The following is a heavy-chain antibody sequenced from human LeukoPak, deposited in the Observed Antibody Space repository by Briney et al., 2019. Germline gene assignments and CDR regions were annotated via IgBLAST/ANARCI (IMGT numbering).Heavy chain of an antibody. D-gene: IGHD2-2*01. CDR1: GFTFSGSA. Sequence: GGSLRLSCAASGFTFSGSALHWVRQASGKGLEWVGRIRSTANGYATAYAASVKGRFTISRGDSKNTAYLQMNSLKTEDTGVYYCTSGGYCTSSSCYGVYWGQGTLVTVSS. V-gene: IGHV3-73*01. J-gene: IGHJ4*02. CDR2: IRSTANGYAT. CDR3: TSGGYCTSSSCYGVY.